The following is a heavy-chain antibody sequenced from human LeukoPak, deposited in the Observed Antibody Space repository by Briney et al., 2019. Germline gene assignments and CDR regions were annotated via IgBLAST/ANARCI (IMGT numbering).Heavy chain of an antibody. CDR1: GGSMRTYY. CDR2: IYTSGNT. CDR3: ARARGIQLWLGN. V-gene: IGHV4-4*09. D-gene: IGHD5-18*01. J-gene: IGHJ4*02. Sequence: PSETLSLTCTVSGGSMRTYYCSWIRQPPGKELEWIGYIYTSGNTNYNPSLKSRVTISVDTSKSQFSLKLTSVTAADTAVYYCARARGIQLWLGNWGQGTLVTVSS.